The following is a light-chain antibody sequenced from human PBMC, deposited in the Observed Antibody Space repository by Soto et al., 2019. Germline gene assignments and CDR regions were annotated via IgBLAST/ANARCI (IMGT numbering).Light chain of an antibody. CDR2: EVT. CDR3: CSFTSGNTDYV. Sequence: QSALTQPGSVSGSPGQSITISCTGTSSDVGAYNYVSWYQQHPGKAPKLMIYEVTNRPSGVSTRFSGSKSGNTASLTISGLQAEDEADYYCCSFTSGNTDYVFGNGTKVTVL. V-gene: IGLV2-14*01. J-gene: IGLJ1*01. CDR1: SSDVGAYNY.